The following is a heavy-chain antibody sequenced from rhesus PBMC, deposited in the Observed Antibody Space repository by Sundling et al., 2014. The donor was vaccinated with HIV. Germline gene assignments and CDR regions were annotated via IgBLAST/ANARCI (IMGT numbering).Heavy chain of an antibody. J-gene: IGHJ4*01. V-gene: IGHV4S10*01. CDR3: ARERQLVLFDY. CDR2: IYGSSMST. CDR1: GGSISDSYR. D-gene: IGHD6-13*01. Sequence: QVQLQESGPGMVNPSETLSLTCVVSGGSISDSYRWSWIRQPPGKGLEWIGYIYGSSMSTNYNPSLQSRVTISKDTSKNHFSLKVYSVTAADTAVYYCARERQLVLFDYWGQGVLVTVSS.